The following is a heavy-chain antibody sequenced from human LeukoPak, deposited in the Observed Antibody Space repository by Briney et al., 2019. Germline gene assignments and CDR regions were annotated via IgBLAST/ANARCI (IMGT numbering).Heavy chain of an antibody. CDR3: TRAYITMVRGAPFDY. V-gene: IGHV3-72*01. Sequence: SGGSLRLSCAASGFTFSDHYMDWVRQAPGKGLEWVGRTRNKANSYTTEYAASVKGRFTISRDDSKSIAYLQMNSLKTEDTAVYYCTRAYITMVRGAPFDYWGQGTLVTVSS. CDR2: TRNKANSYTT. J-gene: IGHJ4*02. CDR1: GFTFSDHY. D-gene: IGHD3-10*01.